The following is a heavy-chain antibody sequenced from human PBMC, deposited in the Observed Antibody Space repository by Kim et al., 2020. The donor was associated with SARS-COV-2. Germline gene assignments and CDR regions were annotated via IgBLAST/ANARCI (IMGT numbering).Heavy chain of an antibody. CDR1: GFTFSSYG. D-gene: IGHD3-22*01. CDR2: IWYDGSNK. V-gene: IGHV3-33*01. CDR3: ASDGYDSSGYEPFFDY. J-gene: IGHJ4*02. Sequence: GGSLRLSCAASGFTFSSYGMHWVRQAPGKGLEWVAVIWYDGSNKYYADSVKGRFTISRDNSKNTLYLQMNSLRAEDTAVYYCASDGYDSSGYEPFFDYWGQGTLVTVSS.